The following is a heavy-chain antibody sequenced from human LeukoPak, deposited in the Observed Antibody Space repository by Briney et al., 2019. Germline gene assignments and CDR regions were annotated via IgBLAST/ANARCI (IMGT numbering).Heavy chain of an antibody. CDR3: AQSGYYYEGAFDI. D-gene: IGHD3-22*01. Sequence: SVKVSCKASGGTFSSYAISWVRQAPGQGLEWMGRIIPILGIANYAQKFQGRVTITRDTSASTAYMELSSLRSEDTAVYYCAQSGYYYEGAFDIWGQGTMVTVSS. J-gene: IGHJ3*02. CDR1: GGTFSSYA. V-gene: IGHV1-69*04. CDR2: IIPILGIA.